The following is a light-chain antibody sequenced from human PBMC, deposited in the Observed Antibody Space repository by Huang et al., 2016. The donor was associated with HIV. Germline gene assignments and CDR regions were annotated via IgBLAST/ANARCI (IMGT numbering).Light chain of an antibody. Sequence: EIVMTQSPATLSVTPGEGATLSCRATQSVSVNLAWYQQKPGQAPRLLIHSASTRAPGIPVRFSGGGSGTEFTLTISRLQSEDSAVYYCQQYNNGPPWTFGQGTKVEIK. CDR1: QSVSVN. CDR2: SAS. CDR3: QQYNNGPPWT. J-gene: IGKJ1*01. V-gene: IGKV3-15*01.